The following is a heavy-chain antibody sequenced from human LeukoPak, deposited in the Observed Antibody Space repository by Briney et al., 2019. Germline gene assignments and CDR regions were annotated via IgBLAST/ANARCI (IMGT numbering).Heavy chain of an antibody. CDR1: GYTFTGYY. CDR3: ARVRAAAGTWDY. J-gene: IGHJ4*02. CDR2: INPNSGGT. V-gene: IGHV1-2*04. Sequence: GASVKASCKASGYTFTGYYMHWVRQAPGQGLEWMGWINPNSGGTNYAQKFQGWVTMTRDTSISTAYMELSSLRSEDTAVYYCARVRAAAGTWDYWGQGTLVTVSS. D-gene: IGHD6-13*01.